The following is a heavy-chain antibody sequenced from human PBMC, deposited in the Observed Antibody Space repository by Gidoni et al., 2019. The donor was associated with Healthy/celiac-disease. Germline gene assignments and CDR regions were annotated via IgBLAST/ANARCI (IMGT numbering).Heavy chain of an antibody. CDR3: APEIFGVVLDAFDI. D-gene: IGHD3-3*01. J-gene: IGHJ3*02. Sequence: EVQLVESGGGLVQPGGSLRLSCASSGFTFSSYSMNWVRQAPGKGLEWVSSIKGRFTISRDNAKNSLYLQMNSLRAEDTAVYYCAPEIFGVVLDAFDIWGQGTMVTVSS. CDR1: GFTFSSYS. CDR2: I. V-gene: IGHV3-21*01.